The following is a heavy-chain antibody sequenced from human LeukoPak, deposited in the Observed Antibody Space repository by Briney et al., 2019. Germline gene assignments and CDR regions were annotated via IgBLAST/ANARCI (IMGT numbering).Heavy chain of an antibody. V-gene: IGHV3-30*02. J-gene: IGHJ4*02. CDR2: IRYDGSNK. D-gene: IGHD1-20*01. CDR1: GFTFSSYG. CDR3: AKGNRGGYNWKEQTTPYS. Sequence: GGSLRLSCAASGFTFSSYGMHWVRQAPGKGLEWVAFIRYDGSNKYYADSVKGRFTISRDNSKNTLYLQMNSLRAEDTAVYYCAKGNRGGYNWKEQTTPYSWGQGTLVTVSS.